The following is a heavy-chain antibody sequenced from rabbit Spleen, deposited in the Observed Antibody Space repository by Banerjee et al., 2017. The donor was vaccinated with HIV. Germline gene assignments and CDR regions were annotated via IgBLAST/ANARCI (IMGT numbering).Heavy chain of an antibody. Sequence: LMEYGGDLVQPGASLTLTCTASGVSFSNYNFMCWVRQAPGKGLEWIACIDSGSRDYTYYASWAKGRFTISKTSSTTVTLQMPSLTAADTATYFCARDSGSSFSSYGMDLWGQGTLVTVS. CDR2: IDSGSRDYT. V-gene: IGHV1S40*01. CDR1: GVSFSNYNF. D-gene: IGHD8-1*01. CDR3: ARDSGSSFSSYGMDL. J-gene: IGHJ6*01.